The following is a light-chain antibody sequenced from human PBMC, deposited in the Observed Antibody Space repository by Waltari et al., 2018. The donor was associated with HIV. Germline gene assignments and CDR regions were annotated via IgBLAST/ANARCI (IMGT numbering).Light chain of an antibody. Sequence: IVLTQSPGTLSLSPGERATFSCRASQSVSSDLAWYHQRPGQAPRLLIYSASTRATGIPDRFSGSGSVTDFTLTINSLEPEDSAVYYCQHYTSSPTWTFGQGTKVEIK. V-gene: IGKV3-20*01. CDR1: QSVSSD. CDR3: QHYTSSPTWT. CDR2: SAS. J-gene: IGKJ1*01.